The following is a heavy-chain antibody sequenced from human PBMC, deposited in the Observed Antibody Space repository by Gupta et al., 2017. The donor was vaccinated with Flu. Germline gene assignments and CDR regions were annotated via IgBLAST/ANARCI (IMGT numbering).Heavy chain of an antibody. J-gene: IGHJ4*02. D-gene: IGHD6-13*01. CDR2: ISSSSSTI. CDR1: GFTFSSYS. Sequence: EVQLVESGGGLVQPGGSLRLPCAASGFTFSSYSMNRVRQAPGKGLEWFSYISSSSSTIYYADSVKGRFTISRDNAKNSLYLQMNSLRDEDTAVYYCAREGGSSSWYPSFDYWGQGTLVTVSS. CDR3: AREGGSSSWYPSFDY. V-gene: IGHV3-48*02.